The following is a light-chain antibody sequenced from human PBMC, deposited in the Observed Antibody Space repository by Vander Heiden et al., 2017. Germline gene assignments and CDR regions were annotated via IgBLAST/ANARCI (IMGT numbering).Light chain of an antibody. CDR1: QSVGSQ. CDR3: QQYERWPLT. V-gene: IGKV3-15*01. Sequence: EIVMTQSQATLSVSPGEGASLSCWASQSVGSQLAWYQQKPGQAPRRLIYGTSTRAAGVPARFSGSGSGTHFTLTIASLQSEDFAVYYCQQYERWPLTFGGGTKVEIK. J-gene: IGKJ4*01. CDR2: GTS.